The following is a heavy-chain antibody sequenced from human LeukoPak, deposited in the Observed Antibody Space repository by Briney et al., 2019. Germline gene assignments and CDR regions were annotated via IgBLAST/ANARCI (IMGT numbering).Heavy chain of an antibody. J-gene: IGHJ4*02. D-gene: IGHD2-2*01. V-gene: IGHV1-18*01. CDR1: GYTFTSYG. Sequence: ASVKVSCKASGYTFTSYGISWVRQAPGQGREGMGWISAYNGNTNYTQKLQGRVTMTTDTSTSTAYMELRSLRSDDTAVYYCARGLVVVVPAAIPGFDYWGQGTLVTVSS. CDR2: ISAYNGNT. CDR3: ARGLVVVVPAAIPGFDY.